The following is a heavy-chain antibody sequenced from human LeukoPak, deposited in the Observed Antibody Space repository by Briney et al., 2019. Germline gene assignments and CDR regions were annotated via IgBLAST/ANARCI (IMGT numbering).Heavy chain of an antibody. CDR1: GGSISSSSYY. CDR2: IYYSGST. D-gene: IGHD6-13*01. J-gene: IGHJ4*02. CDR3: ARIETGYSSSWYRAGGFDY. V-gene: IGHV4-39*07. Sequence: PSETLSLTCTVSGGSISSSSYYWGWIRQPPGKGLEWIGSIYYSGSTNYNPSLKGRVTISVDTSKNQFSLKLSSVTAADTAVYYCARIETGYSSSWYRAGGFDYWGQGTLVTVSS.